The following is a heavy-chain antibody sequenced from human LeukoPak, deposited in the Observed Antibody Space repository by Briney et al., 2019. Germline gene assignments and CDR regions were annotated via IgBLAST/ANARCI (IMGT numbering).Heavy chain of an antibody. V-gene: IGHV1-2*02. Sequence: GASVKVSCKASGYTFTGYYMHWVRQAPGQGLEWMGWINPNSGGTNYAQKFQGRVTMTRDMSISTAYMELSRLRSDDTAVYYCARQSGTTVSHIDYWGQGTLVTVSS. CDR2: INPNSGGT. J-gene: IGHJ4*02. CDR1: GYTFTGYY. D-gene: IGHD1-7*01. CDR3: ARQSGTTVSHIDY.